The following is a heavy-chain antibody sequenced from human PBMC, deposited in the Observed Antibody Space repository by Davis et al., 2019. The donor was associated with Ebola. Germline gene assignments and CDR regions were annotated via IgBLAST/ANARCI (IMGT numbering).Heavy chain of an antibody. CDR1: GGTFSSYT. V-gene: IGHV1-69*02. CDR2: IIPILGIA. D-gene: IGHD1-26*01. Sequence: AASVKVSCKASGGTFSSYTISWVRQAPGQGLEWMGRIIPILGIANYAQKFQGRVTITADKFTSTAYMELSSLRSEDTAVYYCARGSGIYSDYYYGMDVWGQGTTVTVSS. CDR3: ARGSGIYSDYYYGMDV. J-gene: IGHJ6*02.